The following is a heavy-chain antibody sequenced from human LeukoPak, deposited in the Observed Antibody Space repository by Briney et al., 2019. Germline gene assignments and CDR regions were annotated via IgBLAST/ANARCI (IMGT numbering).Heavy chain of an antibody. CDR2: INPNSGGT. Sequence: ASVKVSCKTSGYTFTGYYTHWVRQAPGQGLEWMGWINPNSGGTSYAQKFQGRVTMTRDTSITTAYMELISLTSDDTAGYYCVRQANSGWYPDQWGQGTLV. J-gene: IGHJ4*02. V-gene: IGHV1-2*02. CDR1: GYTFTGYY. D-gene: IGHD6-19*01. CDR3: VRQANSGWYPDQ.